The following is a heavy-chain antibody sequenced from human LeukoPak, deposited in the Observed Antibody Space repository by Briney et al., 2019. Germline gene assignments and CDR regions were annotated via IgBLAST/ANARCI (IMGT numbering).Heavy chain of an antibody. CDR2: IYTSGST. J-gene: IGHJ6*03. CDR3: ARGGPYDYVWGSYRQASYYYYYMDV. CDR1: GGSISSYY. V-gene: IGHV4-4*07. D-gene: IGHD3-16*02. Sequence: SETLSLTCTVSGGSISSYYWSWIRQPAGKGLEWIGRIYTSGSTNYNPSLKSRVTISVDTSKNQFSLKLSSVTAADTAVYYCARGGPYDYVWGSYRQASYYYYYMDVWGKGTTVTVSS.